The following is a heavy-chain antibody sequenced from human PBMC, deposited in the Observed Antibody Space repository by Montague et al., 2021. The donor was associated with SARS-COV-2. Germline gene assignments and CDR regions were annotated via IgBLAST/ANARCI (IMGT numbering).Heavy chain of an antibody. J-gene: IGHJ6*02. Sequence: SETLSLTRAVSSGSFRGYYWSWIRQPPGKGLEWIGEINHSGSTTXNPSLESRVSISVDTSNKQFSLKVTSVTAADTAVYYYARLGAITLVRGITKADFSNYGMDVWGQGSTVTVSS. CDR3: ARLGAITLVRGITKADFSNYGMDV. CDR1: SGSFRGYY. CDR2: INHSGST. D-gene: IGHD3-10*01. V-gene: IGHV4-34*01.